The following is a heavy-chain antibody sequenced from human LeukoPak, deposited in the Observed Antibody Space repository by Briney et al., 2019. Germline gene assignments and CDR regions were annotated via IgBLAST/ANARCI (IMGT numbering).Heavy chain of an antibody. V-gene: IGHV4-59*01. CDR1: GGSISSYY. J-gene: IGHJ4*02. D-gene: IGHD5-24*01. CDR2: IYYSGTT. Sequence: SETLSLTCTVSGGSISSYYWSCIRQPPGKGLEWIGYIYYSGTTNYNPSLKSRVTISVDTSKNQFSLRLSSVTAADTAVYYCARGARDGYNLGENYWGQGTLVTVSS. CDR3: ARGARDGYNLGENY.